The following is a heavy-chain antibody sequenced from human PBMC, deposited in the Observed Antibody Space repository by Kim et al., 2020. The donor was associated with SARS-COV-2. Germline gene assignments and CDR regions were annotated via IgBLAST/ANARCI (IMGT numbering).Heavy chain of an antibody. CDR2: ISYDGSNK. CDR1: GFTFSSYA. J-gene: IGHJ4*02. D-gene: IGHD6-6*01. V-gene: IGHV3-30-3*01. Sequence: GGSLRLSCAASGFTFSSYAMHWVRQAPGKGLEWVAVISYDGSNKYYADSVKGRFTISRDNSKNTLYLQMNSLRAEDTAVYYCARAASIAARGGGYYFDYWGQGTLVTVSS. CDR3: ARAASIAARGGGYYFDY.